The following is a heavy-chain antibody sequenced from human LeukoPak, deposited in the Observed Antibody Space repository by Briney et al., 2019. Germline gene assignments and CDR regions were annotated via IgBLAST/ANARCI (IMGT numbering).Heavy chain of an antibody. CDR2: IYYSGST. Sequence: PSATLSLTFTASGGSISSYIWSWIRQPPRKRLEWIGYIYYSGSTNYNPSLKSRVTISVDTSKNQFSLKLSSVTAADTAVYYCARLNGGWFDPWGQGTLVTVSS. CDR1: GGSISSYI. J-gene: IGHJ5*02. D-gene: IGHD3-16*01. V-gene: IGHV4-59*08. CDR3: ARLNGGWFDP.